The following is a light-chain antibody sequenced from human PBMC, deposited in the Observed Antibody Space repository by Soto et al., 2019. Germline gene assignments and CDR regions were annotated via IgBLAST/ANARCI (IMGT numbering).Light chain of an antibody. Sequence: DIQMTQSPSSLSASVGERVTITCRASQSISSYLNWYQQKPGKAPKLLIYAASSLQSGVPSRFSGSGSGTDFTLTISSLQPEDFATYYCQQSYSTPNTFGGGTKWIS. CDR2: AAS. V-gene: IGKV1-39*01. CDR3: QQSYSTPNT. J-gene: IGKJ4*01. CDR1: QSISSY.